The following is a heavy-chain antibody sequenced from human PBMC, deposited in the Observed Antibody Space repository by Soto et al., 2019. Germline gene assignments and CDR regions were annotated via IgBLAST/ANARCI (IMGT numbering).Heavy chain of an antibody. J-gene: IGHJ4*02. CDR2: ISWNSGSI. CDR1: GFTFDDYA. CDR3: AKEPGY. Sequence: GGSLRLSCAASGFTFDDYAMHWVRQAPGKGLEWVSGISWNSGSIGYADSVKGRFTISRDNAKNSLYLQMNSLRAEDTALYYCAKEPGYWGQGTLVTVSS. V-gene: IGHV3-9*01.